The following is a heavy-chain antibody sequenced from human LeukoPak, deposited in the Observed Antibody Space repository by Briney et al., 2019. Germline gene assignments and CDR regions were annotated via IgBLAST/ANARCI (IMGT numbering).Heavy chain of an antibody. J-gene: IGHJ4*02. CDR1: GFTFSNVW. V-gene: IGHV3-15*01. Sequence: AGGSLRLSCAASGFTFSNVWMSWVRQVPGKGLEWIGRIRRKTDGETTDHAAPVKGRFTISGDDSKNTLYLQMNSLKTEDTAVYYCVTDLVIKGYFDYWGQGALVTVSS. CDR3: VTDLVIKGYFDY. CDR2: IRRKTDGETT. D-gene: IGHD2-21*01.